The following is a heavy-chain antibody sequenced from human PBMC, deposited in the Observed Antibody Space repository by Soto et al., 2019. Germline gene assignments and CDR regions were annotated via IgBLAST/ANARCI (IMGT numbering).Heavy chain of an antibody. CDR3: AKKSGVGATWYFDY. V-gene: IGHV3-23*01. D-gene: IGHD1-26*01. CDR2: LPEIGTNT. J-gene: IGHJ4*02. CDR1: GFTFSNYG. Sequence: PGGSLRLSCAASGFTFSNYGMSWVRQAPGKGLEWVSALPEIGTNTYYADSVKGRFTISRDNSKNTLFLQINNLSAGDTAVYYCAKKSGVGATWYFDYWGQGTLVTVSS.